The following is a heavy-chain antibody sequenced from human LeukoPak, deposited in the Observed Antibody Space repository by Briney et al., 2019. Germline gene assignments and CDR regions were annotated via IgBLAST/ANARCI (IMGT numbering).Heavy chain of an antibody. CDR3: ARDYGGNLRYFDL. Sequence: ASVKVSCKASGYTFTGYYMHWVRQAPGQGLEWMGRINPNSGGTNYAQKFQGRVTMTRDTSISTAYMELSRLRSEDTAVYYCARDYGGNLRYFDLWGRGTLVTVSS. D-gene: IGHD4-23*01. CDR2: INPNSGGT. CDR1: GYTFTGYY. J-gene: IGHJ2*01. V-gene: IGHV1-2*06.